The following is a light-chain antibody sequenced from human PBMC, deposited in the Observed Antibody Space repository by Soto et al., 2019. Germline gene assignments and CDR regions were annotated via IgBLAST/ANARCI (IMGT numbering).Light chain of an antibody. V-gene: IGLV2-8*01. Sequence: QSVLTQPPSASGSPGQSVTISCTGTSSDVGGHDYVSWYQQHPGKAPKLMIYELSKRPSGVPDRFSGSKSGNTASLTVSGLQAEDEADYYCSSYVTSNSLIFGGGTKSPS. CDR2: ELS. CDR3: SSYVTSNSLI. CDR1: SSDVGGHDY. J-gene: IGLJ2*01.